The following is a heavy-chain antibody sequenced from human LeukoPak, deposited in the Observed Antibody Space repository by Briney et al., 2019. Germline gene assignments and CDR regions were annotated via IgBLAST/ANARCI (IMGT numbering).Heavy chain of an antibody. D-gene: IGHD3-22*01. V-gene: IGHV1-2*02. CDR1: GYTFTGYY. CDR2: INPNSGGT. Sequence: ASVKVSCKASGYTFTGYYMHWVRQAPGQGLEWMGWINPNSGGTNYAQKFQGRVTMTRDTSISTAYLQWSSLKASDTAMYYCARQGGEYYYDSSGYWEVYGYWGRGTLVTVSS. CDR3: ARQGGEYYYDSSGYWEVYGY. J-gene: IGHJ4*02.